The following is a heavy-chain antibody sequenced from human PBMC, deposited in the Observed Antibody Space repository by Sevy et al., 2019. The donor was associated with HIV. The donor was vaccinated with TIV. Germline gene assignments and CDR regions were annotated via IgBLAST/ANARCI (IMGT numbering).Heavy chain of an antibody. V-gene: IGHV3-7*01. Sequence: GGSLRLSCAASGFSFSIYWMSWVRQAPGKGLEWVASTKEDGSERKYVDSVKGRFIISRDNAKNALYLQMNSLRAEDTAVYYCVRDFDKDDIGYSDWFDSWGQGTLVTVSS. J-gene: IGHJ5*01. CDR2: TKEDGSER. CDR1: GFSFSIYW. D-gene: IGHD3-22*01. CDR3: VRDFDKDDIGYSDWFDS.